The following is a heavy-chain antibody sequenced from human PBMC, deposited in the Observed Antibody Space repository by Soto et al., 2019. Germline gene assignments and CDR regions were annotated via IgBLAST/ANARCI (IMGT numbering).Heavy chain of an antibody. CDR2: IYYSGST. J-gene: IGHJ4*02. D-gene: IGHD2-2*01. Sequence: QVQLQESGPGLVKPSQTLSLTCTVSGGSISSGGYYWSWIRQHPGKVLEWIGYIYYSGSTYYNPSLMSRVTMSVDTSKNQFSLRLSSVTAADTAVYYCAGIVVVPPAMPVWALDYWGQGTLVTVSS. V-gene: IGHV4-31*03. CDR1: GGSISSGGYY. CDR3: AGIVVVPPAMPVWALDY.